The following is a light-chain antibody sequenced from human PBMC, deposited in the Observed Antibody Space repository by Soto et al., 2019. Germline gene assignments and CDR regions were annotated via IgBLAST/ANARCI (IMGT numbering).Light chain of an antibody. CDR2: GAS. J-gene: IGKJ2*01. Sequence: ERVMTQSPATLSVSTGERATLSCRASQTVSINLAWYQQKPGQAPRLLIYGASTRATGVPARFSGSGSVTEFTLTISSLQSEDFAVYYCQQYNNWPYTFGQGTKVDIK. CDR1: QTVSIN. CDR3: QQYNNWPYT. V-gene: IGKV3-15*01.